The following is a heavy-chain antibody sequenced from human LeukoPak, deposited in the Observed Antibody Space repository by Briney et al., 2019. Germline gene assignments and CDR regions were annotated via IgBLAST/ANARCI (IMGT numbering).Heavy chain of an antibody. CDR2: RYYSGNT. CDR1: GGSISSSDYY. J-gene: IGHJ4*02. V-gene: IGHV4-39*01. D-gene: IGHD3-10*01. Sequence: PSETLSRTCTVSGGSISSSDYYWGWIRQPPGKGLEWIGNRYYSGNTYYNPSLKSRVTISVDTSKNQFSLKVSSVTAADTAVYYCARRVFGSGRHDYWGQGTLVTVSS. CDR3: ARRVFGSGRHDY.